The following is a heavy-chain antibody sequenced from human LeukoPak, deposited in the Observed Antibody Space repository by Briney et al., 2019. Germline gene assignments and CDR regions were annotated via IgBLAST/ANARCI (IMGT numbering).Heavy chain of an antibody. D-gene: IGHD2-2*01. J-gene: IGHJ4*02. Sequence: GGSLRLSCAASGFTFSSYSMNWVRQAPGKGLEWVSSISSSSYIYYADSVKGRFTISRDNAKNSLYLQMNSLRAEDTAVYYCARDEGPATDFDYWGQGTLVTVSS. CDR2: ISSSSYI. CDR1: GFTFSSYS. CDR3: ARDEGPATDFDY. V-gene: IGHV3-21*01.